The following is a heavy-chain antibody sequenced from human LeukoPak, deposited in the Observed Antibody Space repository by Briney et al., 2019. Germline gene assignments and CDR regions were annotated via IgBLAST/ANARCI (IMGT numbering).Heavy chain of an antibody. CDR2: IYTSGST. J-gene: IGHJ4*02. D-gene: IGHD3-16*02. Sequence: SETLSLTCTVSGGSISSYYWSWIRRPAGKGLEWIGRIYTSGSTNYNPSLKSRVTMSVDTSKNQFSLKLSSVTAADTAVYYCARSYYDYVWGSYRHFYFDYWGQGTLVTVSS. CDR3: ARSYYDYVWGSYRHFYFDY. V-gene: IGHV4-4*07. CDR1: GGSISSYY.